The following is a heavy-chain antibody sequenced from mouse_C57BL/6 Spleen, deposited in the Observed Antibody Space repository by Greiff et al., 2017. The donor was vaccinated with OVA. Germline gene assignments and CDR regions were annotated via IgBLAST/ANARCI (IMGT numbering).Heavy chain of an antibody. J-gene: IGHJ2*01. CDR2: ISDVGSYP. CDR3: ARELGRLYYFDS. Sequence: EVKLMESGGGLVKPGGSLKLSCAASGFTFSSYAMSWVRQTPEKRLEWVATISDVGSYPYYPDNVKGRFTIPRDNAKNNRYLQMSHLKSEATAMFYCARELGRLYYFDSWGQSTTLTVSS. CDR1: GFTFSSYA. V-gene: IGHV5-4*01. D-gene: IGHD4-1*01.